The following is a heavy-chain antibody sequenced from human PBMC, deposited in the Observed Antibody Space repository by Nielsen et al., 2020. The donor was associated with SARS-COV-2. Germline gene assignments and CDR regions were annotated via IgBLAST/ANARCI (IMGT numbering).Heavy chain of an antibody. CDR2: INPSGGST. D-gene: IGHD2-2*01. CDR1: GYTFTGYY. CDR3: ARSPALGYCSSTSCYQFHGMDV. J-gene: IGHJ6*02. Sequence: ASVKVSCKASGYTFTGYYMHWVRQAPGQGLEWMGIINPSGGSTSYAQKFQGRVTMTRDTSTSTVYMELSSLRSEDTAVYYCARSPALGYCSSTSCYQFHGMDVWGQGTTVTVSS. V-gene: IGHV1-46*01.